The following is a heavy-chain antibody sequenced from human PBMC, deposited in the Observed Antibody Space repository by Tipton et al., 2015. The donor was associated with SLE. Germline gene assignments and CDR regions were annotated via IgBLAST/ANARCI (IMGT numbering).Heavy chain of an antibody. D-gene: IGHD5-12*01. CDR3: ARSVESAYGPFDY. CDR1: GGSFSGYY. J-gene: IGHJ4*02. Sequence: TLSLTCAVYGGSFSGYYWSWIRQPPGKGLEWIGEINHSGITNYNPSLQSRVTISMDTSKNHFALRLTSVTAADTAVYYCARSVESAYGPFDYWGQGTLVTVSS. V-gene: IGHV4-34*01. CDR2: INHSGIT.